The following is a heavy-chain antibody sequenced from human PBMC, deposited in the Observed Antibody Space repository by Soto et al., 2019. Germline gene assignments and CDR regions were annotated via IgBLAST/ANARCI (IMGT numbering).Heavy chain of an antibody. V-gene: IGHV1-24*01. Sequence: ASVKVSCKVSGYTLTELSMHWVRQAPGKGLEWMGGFDPEDGETIYAQKFQGRVTMTEGTSTDTAYMELSSLRSEDTAVYYCATKQLVGATSLFDYWGQGTLVTVSS. J-gene: IGHJ4*02. CDR1: GYTLTELS. D-gene: IGHD1-26*01. CDR2: FDPEDGET. CDR3: ATKQLVGATSLFDY.